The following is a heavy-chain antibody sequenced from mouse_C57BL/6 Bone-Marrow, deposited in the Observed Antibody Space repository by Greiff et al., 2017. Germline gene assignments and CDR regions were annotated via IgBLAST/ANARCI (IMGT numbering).Heavy chain of an antibody. V-gene: IGHV7-3*01. CDR1: GFTFTDYY. D-gene: IGHD2-12*01. CDR3: ARYYYSGFFDY. CDR2: IRNKANGYTT. J-gene: IGHJ2*01. Sequence: EVQLVESGGGLVQPGGSLSLSCAASGFTFTDYYMSWVRQPPGKALEWLGFIRNKANGYTTEYSASVKGRFTISRDNFQSILYLQMNALRAEDSATYYCARYYYSGFFDYWGQGTTLTVSS.